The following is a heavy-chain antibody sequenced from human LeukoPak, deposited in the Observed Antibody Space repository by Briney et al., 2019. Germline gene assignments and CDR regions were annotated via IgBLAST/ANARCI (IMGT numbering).Heavy chain of an antibody. D-gene: IGHD4-17*01. CDR2: IYHSGST. V-gene: IGHV4-38-2*01. Sequence: SETLSLTCAVSGYSISSGYYWGWIRQPPGKGLEWIGSIYHSGSTYYNPSLKSRVTISVDTSKNQSSLKLSSATAADTAVYYCARLSLNGDYAWYWGQGTLVTVSS. CDR1: GYSISSGYY. J-gene: IGHJ4*02. CDR3: ARLSLNGDYAWY.